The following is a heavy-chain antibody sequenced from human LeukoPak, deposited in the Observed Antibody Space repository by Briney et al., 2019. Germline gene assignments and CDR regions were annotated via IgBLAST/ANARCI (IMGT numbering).Heavy chain of an antibody. D-gene: IGHD2-15*01. CDR3: ARDRIPDVGFDM. V-gene: IGHV3-66*01. CDR2: IYSGGNT. CDR1: GFTVSTNY. J-gene: IGHJ3*02. Sequence: GGSLRLSCAASGFTVSTNYMSWVRQAPGKGLEWVSLIYSGGNTYYADSVKGRFTISRDNSKNSLYLQMNSLRAEDTAVYYCARDRIPDVGFDMWGQGTMVTVSS.